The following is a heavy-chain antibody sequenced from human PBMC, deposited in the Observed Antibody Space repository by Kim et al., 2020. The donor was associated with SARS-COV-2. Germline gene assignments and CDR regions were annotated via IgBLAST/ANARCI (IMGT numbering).Heavy chain of an antibody. D-gene: IGHD4-17*01. CDR3: AREGATTVTVYYGMDV. J-gene: IGHJ6*02. V-gene: IGHV4-39*07. CDR2: IYYSGST. Sequence: LETLSLTCTVSGGSISSSSYYWGWIRQPPGKGLEWIGSIYYSGSTYYNPSLKSRVTISVDTSKNQFSLKLSSVTAADTAVYYCAREGATTVTVYYGMDVWGQGTTVTVSS. CDR1: GGSISSSSYY.